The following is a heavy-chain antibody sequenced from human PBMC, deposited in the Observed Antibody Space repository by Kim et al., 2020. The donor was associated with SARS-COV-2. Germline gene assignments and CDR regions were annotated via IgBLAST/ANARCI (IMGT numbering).Heavy chain of an antibody. Sequence: GGSLRLSCAASGFTFSSYGMHWVCQAPGKGLEWVAVICYDGSNKYYADSVKGRFTIARDNFKNTLYLQMISLRADDTAVYYCARDLSIAAAALSTDYMDVWREGTTVTVSS. CDR2: ICYDGSNK. J-gene: IGHJ6*03. CDR1: GFTFSSYG. D-gene: IGHD6-13*01. CDR3: ARDLSIAAAALSTDYMDV. V-gene: IGHV3-33*01.